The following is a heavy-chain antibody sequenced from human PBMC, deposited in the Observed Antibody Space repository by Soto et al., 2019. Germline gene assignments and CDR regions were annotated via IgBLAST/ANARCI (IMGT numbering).Heavy chain of an antibody. Sequence: ASVKVSCKASGYTFTSYDINWVRQATGQGLEWMGWMNPNSGNTGYAQKFQGRVTMTRNTSISTAYMELSSLRSADTAMYYCARLSTNYGSGSYYFASSRDYYGMDVWGQGTTVTVSS. CDR2: MNPNSGNT. V-gene: IGHV1-8*01. D-gene: IGHD3-10*01. CDR3: ARLSTNYGSGSYYFASSRDYYGMDV. CDR1: GYTFTSYD. J-gene: IGHJ6*02.